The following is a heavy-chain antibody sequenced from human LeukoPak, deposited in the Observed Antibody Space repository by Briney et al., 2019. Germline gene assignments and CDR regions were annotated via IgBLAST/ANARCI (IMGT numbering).Heavy chain of an antibody. D-gene: IGHD6-19*01. CDR2: IIPIFGTA. CDR3: ARRPGWQWLTLDI. J-gene: IGHJ3*02. Sequence: SVKVSCKASGGTFSSYAISWVRQAPGQGLEWMGGIIPIFGTANYAQKFQGRVTITTDESTSTAYMELSSLRSEDTAVYYCARRPGWQWLTLDIWGQGTMVTVSS. CDR1: GGTFSSYA. V-gene: IGHV1-69*05.